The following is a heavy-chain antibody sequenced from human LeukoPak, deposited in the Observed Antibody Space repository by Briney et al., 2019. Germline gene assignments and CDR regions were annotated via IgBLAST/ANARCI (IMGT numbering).Heavy chain of an antibody. CDR1: GYTFTDYY. V-gene: IGHV1-2*02. J-gene: IGHJ5*02. Sequence: ASVTVSCEASGYTFTDYYMHWVRQAPGQGLEWMGWINPNSGDTNYAQKFQGRVTMTRDMSISTAYMELSRLRSDDTAVYYCARYDYSNSFDPWGQGTLVTVSS. D-gene: IGHD4-11*01. CDR3: ARYDYSNSFDP. CDR2: INPNSGDT.